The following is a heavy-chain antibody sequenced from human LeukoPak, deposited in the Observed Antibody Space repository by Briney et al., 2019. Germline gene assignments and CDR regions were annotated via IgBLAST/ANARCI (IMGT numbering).Heavy chain of an antibody. CDR3: ARHPFATPFDY. D-gene: IGHD2-15*01. CDR2: MYHTGHT. Sequence: SESLSLTCNVSGGSISNYYWSWIRQPPGKGLEWIGYMYHTGHTMYNSSLKSRVTMSLDTSNNHFSLRLSSVTAADTAVYYCARHPFATPFDYWGPGTVVTVSS. J-gene: IGHJ4*02. CDR1: GGSISNYY. V-gene: IGHV4-59*08.